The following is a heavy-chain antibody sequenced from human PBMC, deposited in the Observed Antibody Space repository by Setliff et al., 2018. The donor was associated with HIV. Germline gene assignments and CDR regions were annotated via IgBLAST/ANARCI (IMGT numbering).Heavy chain of an antibody. J-gene: IGHJ6*03. CDR2: ITWRGGVL. CDR3: VKGGTLAGQFYYYMNV. Sequence: TGGSLRLSCEGSGFNFNNYAMHWVRQPPGKGLEWVSGITWRGGVLGYAASAKGRFIISRDNARSSLHLQMNSLATEDTALYFCVKGGTLAGQFYYYMNVWGKGTTVTAP. CDR1: GFNFNNYA. V-gene: IGHV3-9*01. D-gene: IGHD6-19*01.